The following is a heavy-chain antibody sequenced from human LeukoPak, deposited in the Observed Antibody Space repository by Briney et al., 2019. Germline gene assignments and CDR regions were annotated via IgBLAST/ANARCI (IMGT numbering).Heavy chain of an antibody. V-gene: IGHV3-9*01. D-gene: IGHD3-10*01. CDR3: AKGVRIIMVRGAFDV. J-gene: IGHJ3*01. Sequence: GGSLRLSCAASGFTFDDYAMHWVRQAPEKGLEWVSGISWNSGSRGYADSVKGRFTISRDNAKNSLYLQMNSLRAEDTALYYCAKGVRIIMVRGAFDVWGQGTTVTVSS. CDR1: GFTFDDYA. CDR2: ISWNSGSR.